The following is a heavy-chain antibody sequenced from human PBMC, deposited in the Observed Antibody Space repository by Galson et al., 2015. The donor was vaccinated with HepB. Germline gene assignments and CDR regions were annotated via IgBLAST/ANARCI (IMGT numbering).Heavy chain of an antibody. CDR1: GGSISSGGYY. J-gene: IGHJ6*02. D-gene: IGHD3-22*01. CDR3: ARVGYYYDSSGMAV. Sequence: TLSLTCTVSGGSISSGGYYWSWIRQHPGKGLEWIGYIYYSGSTYYNPSLKSRVTISVDTSKNQFSLKLSSVTAADTAVYYCARVGYYYDSSGMAVWGQGTTVTVSS. CDR2: IYYSGST. V-gene: IGHV4-31*03.